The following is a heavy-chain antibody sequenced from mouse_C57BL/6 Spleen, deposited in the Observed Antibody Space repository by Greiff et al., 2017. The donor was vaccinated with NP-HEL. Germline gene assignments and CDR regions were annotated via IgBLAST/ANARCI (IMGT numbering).Heavy chain of an antibody. CDR2: ISDGGSYT. V-gene: IGHV5-4*01. Sequence: DVKLVESGGGLVKPGGSLKLSCAASGFTFSSYAMSWVRQTPEKRLEWVATISDGGSYTYYPDNVKGRFTISRDNAKNNLYLQMSHLKSEDTAMYYCARDVTTVVAKGYFDVWGTGTTVTVSS. CDR3: ARDVTTVVAKGYFDV. D-gene: IGHD1-1*01. CDR1: GFTFSSYA. J-gene: IGHJ1*03.